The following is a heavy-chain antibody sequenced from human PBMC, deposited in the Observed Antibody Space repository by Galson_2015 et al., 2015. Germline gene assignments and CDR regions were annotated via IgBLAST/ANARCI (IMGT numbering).Heavy chain of an antibody. CDR3: ARLTSGYSSGWGGRTPIGAFDI. J-gene: IGHJ3*02. CDR2: IYYSGST. V-gene: IGHV4-39*01. Sequence: SETLSLTCTVSGGSISSSSYYWGWIRQPPGKGLEWIGSIYYSGSTYYNPSLKSRVTISVDTSKNQFSLKLSSVTAADTAVYYCARLTSGYSSGWGGRTPIGAFDIWGQGTMVTVSS. D-gene: IGHD6-19*01. CDR1: GGSISSSSYY.